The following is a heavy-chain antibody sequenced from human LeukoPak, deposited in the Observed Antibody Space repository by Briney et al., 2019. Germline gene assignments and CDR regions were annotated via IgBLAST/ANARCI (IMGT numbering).Heavy chain of an antibody. CDR1: GGSISSYH. CDR3: ARGSREQQLVRLGTSTRRVSRAFDY. Sequence: PSETLSLTCTVSGGSISSYHWSWIRQPPGKGLEWIGYIYYSGSTNYNPSLKSRVTISVDTSKNQFSLKLSSVTAADTAVYYCARGSREQQLVRLGTSTRRVSRAFDYWGQGTLVTVSS. V-gene: IGHV4-59*12. CDR2: IYYSGST. D-gene: IGHD6-13*01. J-gene: IGHJ4*02.